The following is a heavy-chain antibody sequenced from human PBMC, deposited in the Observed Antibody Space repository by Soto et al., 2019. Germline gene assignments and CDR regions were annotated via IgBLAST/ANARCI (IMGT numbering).Heavy chain of an antibody. CDR2: IYYSGTT. D-gene: IGHD2-8*02. J-gene: IGHJ6*03. V-gene: IGHV4-59*01. Sequence: QVQLQESGPGLVKPSETLSLTGTVSGGSISGYYWSWIRQHPGKGLEWIGYIYYSGTTNYDPSLKSRVTMSVDTSKNQFSLKLSSVTAADTAVYYCARLTGGAYLSFYYYIGVWGKGTTVTVSS. CDR3: ARLTGGAYLSFYYYIGV. CDR1: GGSISGYY.